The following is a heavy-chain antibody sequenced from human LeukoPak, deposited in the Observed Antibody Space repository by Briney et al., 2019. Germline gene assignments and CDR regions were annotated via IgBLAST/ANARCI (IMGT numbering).Heavy chain of an antibody. J-gene: IGHJ4*02. CDR2: IIPIFGTA. Sequence: SVKVSCKASGGTFSSYAISWVRQAPGQGLEWMGGIIPIFGTANYAQKFQGRVTMTEDTSTDTAYKELSSLRSEDTAVYYCATRYSYGFYYFDYWGQGTPVTVSS. V-gene: IGHV1-69*06. D-gene: IGHD5-18*01. CDR1: GGTFSSYA. CDR3: ATRYSYGFYYFDY.